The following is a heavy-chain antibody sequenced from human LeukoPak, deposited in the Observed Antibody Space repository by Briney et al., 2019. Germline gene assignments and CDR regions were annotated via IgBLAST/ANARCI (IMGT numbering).Heavy chain of an antibody. Sequence: GGSLRLSCAASGFTFSSYWMTWVCQAPGKGLEWVANIKQDGSEKYYVDSVKGRFTISRDNAKNSLYLQMNSLRAEDTAEYYCARDLRRSSTSCYYFDYWGQGTLVTVSS. J-gene: IGHJ4*02. CDR3: ARDLRRSSTSCYYFDY. CDR2: IKQDGSEK. D-gene: IGHD2-2*01. V-gene: IGHV3-7*04. CDR1: GFTFSSYW.